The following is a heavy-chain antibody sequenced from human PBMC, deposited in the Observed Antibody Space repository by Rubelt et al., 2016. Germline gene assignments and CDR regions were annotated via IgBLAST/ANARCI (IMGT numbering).Heavy chain of an antibody. V-gene: IGHV4-34*01. CDR1: GGSFSGYY. CDR3: ASLEGYCSSTSCYGYFQH. D-gene: IGHD2-2*01. J-gene: IGHJ1*01. CDR2: INHSGST. Sequence: QVQLQQWGAGLLKPSETLSLTCAVYGGSFSGYYWSWIRQPPGKGLEWIGEINHSGSTNYNPSLKSGVTISVDTSKNQFSLKLSSVTAADTAVYYCASLEGYCSSTSCYGYFQHWGQGTLVTVSS.